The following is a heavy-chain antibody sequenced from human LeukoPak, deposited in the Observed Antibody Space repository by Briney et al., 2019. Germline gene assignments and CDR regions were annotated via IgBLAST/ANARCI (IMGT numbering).Heavy chain of an antibody. CDR3: ARGKHNWFDP. V-gene: IGHV3-23*01. D-gene: IGHD2-21*01. CDR2: ISSSGGST. Sequence: PGGSLRLSCAASGFVFRSYAMSWVRQAPGKGLEWVSGISSSGGSTYHADSVRGRFTISRENAKNSLYLQMNSLRAGDTAVYYCARGKHNWFDPWGQGTLVTVSS. CDR1: GFVFRSYA. J-gene: IGHJ5*02.